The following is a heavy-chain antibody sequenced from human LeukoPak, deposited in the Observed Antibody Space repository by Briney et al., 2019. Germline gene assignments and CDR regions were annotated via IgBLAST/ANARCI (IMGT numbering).Heavy chain of an antibody. V-gene: IGHV3-11*04. CDR3: ARGPKQGTFDY. CDR1: GFTFSDYY. J-gene: IGHJ4*02. D-gene: IGHD7-27*01. Sequence: GGSLRLSCAASGFTFSDYYMSWIRQAPGKGLEWVSNIGTSSTTIYYADSVKGRFTISRDNAKNSLYLQMNSLRAEDTAVYYCARGPKQGTFDYWGQGTLVTVSS. CDR2: IGTSSTTI.